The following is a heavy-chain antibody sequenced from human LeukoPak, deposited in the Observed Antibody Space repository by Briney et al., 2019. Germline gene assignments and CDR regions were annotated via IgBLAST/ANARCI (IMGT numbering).Heavy chain of an antibody. CDR3: ARDLRGAVAAAGTINDEIDY. J-gene: IGHJ4*02. CDR2: INPSGGNT. D-gene: IGHD6-13*01. Sequence: ASVKVSCKASGYTFTSYYMHWVRQAPGQGLEWMGLINPSGGNTRYAQKFQGRVTMTRGTSTSTVYMELSSLRSEDTAVYYCARDLRGAVAAAGTINDEIDYWGQGTLVTVSS. CDR1: GYTFTSYY. V-gene: IGHV1-46*01.